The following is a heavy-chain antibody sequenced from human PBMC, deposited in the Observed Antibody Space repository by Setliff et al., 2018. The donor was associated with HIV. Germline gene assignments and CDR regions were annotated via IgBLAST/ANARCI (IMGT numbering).Heavy chain of an antibody. CDR2: IYYSGST. CDR3: AKRRGSGTLYDAFDP. CDR1: GGSISSGGYY. D-gene: IGHD3-10*01. V-gene: IGHV4-31*03. Sequence: SETLSLTCTVSGGSISSGGYYWSWIRQHPGKGLEWIGYIYYSGSTYYNPSLKSRVTISVDTSKNHFSLRLNSVTAAAPAEYFFAKRRGSGTLYDAFDPWGQGILVTVSS. J-gene: IGHJ5*02.